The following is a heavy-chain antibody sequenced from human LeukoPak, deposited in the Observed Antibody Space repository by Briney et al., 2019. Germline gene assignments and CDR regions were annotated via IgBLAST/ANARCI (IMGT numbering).Heavy chain of an antibody. CDR3: VRGVKSSGWYPG. Sequence: SETLSLTCAVYGGSFSGYYWSWIRQPPGKGLEWIGEINHSGSTNYNPSLKSRVTISVDTSKNQFSLKLSSVTAADTAVYYCVRGVKSSGWYPGWGQGTLVTVSS. J-gene: IGHJ4*02. D-gene: IGHD6-19*01. CDR2: INHSGST. V-gene: IGHV4-34*01. CDR1: GGSFSGYY.